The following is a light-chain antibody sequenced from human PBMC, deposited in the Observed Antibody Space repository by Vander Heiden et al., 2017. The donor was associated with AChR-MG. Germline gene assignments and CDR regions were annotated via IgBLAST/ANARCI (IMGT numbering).Light chain of an antibody. CDR3: SSYTSSSTWV. V-gene: IGLV2-14*03. CDR2: DVS. J-gene: IGLJ3*02. Sequence: QSALTKPASVSGSPGQSITISCTGTSSDVGDYISVSWYQQHPGKAPKLMIYDVSNRPSGVSNRFSGSKSGNTASLTISGLQAEDEADYYCSSYTSSSTWVFGGGTKLTVL. CDR1: SSDVGDYIS.